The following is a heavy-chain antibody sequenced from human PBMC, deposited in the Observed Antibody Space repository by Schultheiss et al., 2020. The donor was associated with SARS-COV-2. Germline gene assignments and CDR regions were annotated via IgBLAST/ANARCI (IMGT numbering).Heavy chain of an antibody. Sequence: GGSLRLSCAASGFTFSSYAMHWVRQAPGKGLVWVSTISGSGGSTYNADSVKGRFTISRDNSKNTLYLQMGSLRAEDMAVYYCARVGDTAMVNGWYFDLWGRGTLVTVSS. CDR2: ISGSGGST. D-gene: IGHD5-18*01. CDR1: GFTFSSYA. J-gene: IGHJ2*01. V-gene: IGHV3-64*02. CDR3: ARVGDTAMVNGWYFDL.